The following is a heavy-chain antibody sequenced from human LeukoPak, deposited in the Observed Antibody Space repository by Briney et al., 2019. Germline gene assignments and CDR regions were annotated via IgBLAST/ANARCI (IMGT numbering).Heavy chain of an antibody. CDR3: ARDATARDYSNIDY. CDR1: GYTLPGYY. CDR2: LYPNRGGT. J-gene: IGHJ4*02. Sequence: ASVKVSCQPSGYTLPGYYMQWVRQAPGQGVEWMGWLYPNRGGTNYEQKFQGRVTMTRDTSISTAYMELSRLRSDDTAFYYCARDATARDYSNIDYWGEGTLVTVSS. D-gene: IGHD4-11*01. V-gene: IGHV1-2*02.